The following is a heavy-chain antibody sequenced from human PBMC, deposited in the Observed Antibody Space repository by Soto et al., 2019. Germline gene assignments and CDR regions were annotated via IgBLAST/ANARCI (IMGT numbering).Heavy chain of an antibody. Sequence: PGGSLRLSCAASGFTLSLYTINWVRQAPGKGLEWVSSLGVSDDRFYADSVKGRFTISRDNAKNTLYLQMNSLRAEDTAVYYCARDRRYLDGMDVWGQGTTVTVSS. CDR1: GFTLSLYT. D-gene: IGHD3-9*01. J-gene: IGHJ6*02. CDR2: LGVSDDR. CDR3: ARDRRYLDGMDV. V-gene: IGHV3-21*06.